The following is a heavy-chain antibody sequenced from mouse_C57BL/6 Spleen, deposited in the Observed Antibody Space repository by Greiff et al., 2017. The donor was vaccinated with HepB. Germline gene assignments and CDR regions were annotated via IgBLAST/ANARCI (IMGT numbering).Heavy chain of an antibody. Sequence: EVMLVESGGGLVQPGGSMKLSCVASGFTFSNYWMNWVRQSPEKGLEWVAQIRLKSDNYATHYAESVKGRFTISRDDSKSSVYLQMNNLRAEDTGIYYCTGHITTVSYYFDYWGQGTTLTVSS. CDR3: TGHITTVSYYFDY. V-gene: IGHV6-3*01. CDR1: GFTFSNYW. D-gene: IGHD1-1*01. CDR2: IRLKSDNYAT. J-gene: IGHJ2*01.